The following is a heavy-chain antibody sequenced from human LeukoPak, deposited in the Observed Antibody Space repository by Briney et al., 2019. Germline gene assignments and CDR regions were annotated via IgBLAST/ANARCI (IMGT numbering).Heavy chain of an antibody. J-gene: IGHJ4*02. V-gene: IGHV4-34*01. CDR2: INHSGST. Sequence: PSETLSLTCAVYGGSFSGYYWSWIRQPPGKGLEWIGEINHSGSTNYNPSLKSRVTISVDTSKNQFSLKLSSVTAADTAVYYCAIRKKNPTVTTFGYWGQGTLVTVSS. CDR1: GGSFSGYY. D-gene: IGHD4-17*01. CDR3: AIRKKNPTVTTFGY.